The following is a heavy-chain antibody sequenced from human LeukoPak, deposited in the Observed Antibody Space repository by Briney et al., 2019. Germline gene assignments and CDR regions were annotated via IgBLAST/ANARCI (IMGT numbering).Heavy chain of an antibody. CDR2: IKQDGSEK. D-gene: IGHD6-19*01. CDR1: GFTFSSYW. J-gene: IGHJ4*02. Sequence: GGSLRLSCAASGFTFSSYWMSWVRQAPGKGLEWVANIKQDGSEKYYVDSVKGRFTISRDNAKNSLYLQMNSLRAEDTAVYYCASNNAGYSSGWHDYWGQGTLVTVSP. CDR3: ASNNAGYSSGWHDY. V-gene: IGHV3-7*01.